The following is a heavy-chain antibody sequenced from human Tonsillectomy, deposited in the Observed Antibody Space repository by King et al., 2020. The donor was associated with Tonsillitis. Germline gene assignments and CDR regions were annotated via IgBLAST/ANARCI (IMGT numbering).Heavy chain of an antibody. D-gene: IGHD6-19*01. J-gene: IGHJ4*02. CDR1: GFTFSSYS. CDR3: ARGGSPGGWYLDY. V-gene: IGHV3-21*01. Sequence: DVQLVESGGGLVKPGGSLRLSCAASGFTFSSYSMNWVRQAPGKGLEWVSSVSSSSSYIFYADSVKGRFTISRDNAKNSLNLQMNSLRAEDTAVYYCARGGSPGGWYLDYWGQGTLVTVSS. CDR2: VSSSSSYI.